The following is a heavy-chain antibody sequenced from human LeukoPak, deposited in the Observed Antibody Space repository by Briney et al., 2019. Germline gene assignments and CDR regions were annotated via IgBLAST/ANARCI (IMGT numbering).Heavy chain of an antibody. CDR3: AASGSYMPNDY. D-gene: IGHD3-10*01. CDR2: TRNEANSYTT. CDR1: GFTFGDHY. V-gene: IGHV3-72*01. J-gene: IGHJ4*02. Sequence: QAGGSLRLSCAASGFTFGDHYMDWVRQAPGKGLGWVGRTRNEANSYTTEYAASVRGRFTISRDDSKNSLYLQMNSLKTEDTAVYYCAASGSYMPNDYWGQGTLVTVSS.